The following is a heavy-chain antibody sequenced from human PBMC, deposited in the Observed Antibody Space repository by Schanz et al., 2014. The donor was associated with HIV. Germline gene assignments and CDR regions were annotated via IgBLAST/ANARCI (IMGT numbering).Heavy chain of an antibody. V-gene: IGHV1-18*01. CDR2: ISGYIGNT. CDR1: GYTFSNYA. J-gene: IGHJ4*02. D-gene: IGHD6-19*01. CDR3: ARTRGIAVAGFDY. Sequence: QVQLVQSGTEVKKPGASVTVSCKASGYTFSNYAINWVRQAPGQGLEWMGWISGYIGNTDYAQNLQDRVTMTADTFTSTAYMELRSLRSDDTAVYYCARTRGIAVAGFDYWGQGTLVTVSS.